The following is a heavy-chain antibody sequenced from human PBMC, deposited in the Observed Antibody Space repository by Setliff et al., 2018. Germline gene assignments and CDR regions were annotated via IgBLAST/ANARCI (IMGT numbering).Heavy chain of an antibody. D-gene: IGHD6-13*01. V-gene: IGHV4-59*01. Sequence: SETLSLTCTVSGGSISSYYWSWIRQPPGKGLEWIGYINYSGSTNYNPSLKSRVTISEDTSKNQFSLKVSSVTAADTAIYYCALSSSWFKDFQHWGQGTLVTVSS. CDR1: GGSISSYY. CDR2: INYSGST. CDR3: ALSSSWFKDFQH. J-gene: IGHJ1*01.